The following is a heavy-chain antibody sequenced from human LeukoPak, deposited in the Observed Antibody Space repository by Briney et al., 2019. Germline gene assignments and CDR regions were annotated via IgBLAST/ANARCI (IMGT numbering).Heavy chain of an antibody. Sequence: PSETLSLTCTVSGGSISSYYWSWIRQPPGKGLEWIGYIYYSGRTNYNPSLKSRVTISVDTSKNQFSLKLSSVTAADTAVYYCARQTLNGYYDSSGYYRYYYYMDAWGKGTTVTISS. CDR1: GGSISSYY. J-gene: IGHJ6*03. D-gene: IGHD3-22*01. CDR3: ARQTLNGYYDSSGYYRYYYYMDA. CDR2: IYYSGRT. V-gene: IGHV4-59*01.